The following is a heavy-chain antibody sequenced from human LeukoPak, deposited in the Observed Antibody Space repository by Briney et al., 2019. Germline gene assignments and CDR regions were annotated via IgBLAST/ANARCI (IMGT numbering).Heavy chain of an antibody. D-gene: IGHD3-10*01. V-gene: IGHV3-23*01. CDR3: AAAYGSGSYYPIDY. Sequence: GGSLRLSCAASGFTFSSYAMSWVRQAPGKGLEWVSAISGSGGSTYYADSVKGRFTISRDNSKNTLYLQMNSLRAEDTAVYYCAAAYGSGSYYPIDYWGQGTLVTVSS. CDR1: GFTFSSYA. CDR2: ISGSGGST. J-gene: IGHJ4*02.